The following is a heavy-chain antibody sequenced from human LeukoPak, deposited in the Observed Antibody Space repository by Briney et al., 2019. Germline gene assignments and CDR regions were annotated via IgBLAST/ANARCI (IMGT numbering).Heavy chain of an antibody. Sequence: PSETLSLTCTVSGGSISSSSYYWGSIRQPPGKGLEWIGSIYYSGSTYYNPSLKSRVTISVDTSKNQFSLKLSSVTAADTAVYYCARSGRIQLWNRFNWFDPWGQGTLVTVSS. CDR3: ARSGRIQLWNRFNWFDP. CDR1: GGSISSSSYY. J-gene: IGHJ5*02. CDR2: IYYSGST. D-gene: IGHD5-18*01. V-gene: IGHV4-39*01.